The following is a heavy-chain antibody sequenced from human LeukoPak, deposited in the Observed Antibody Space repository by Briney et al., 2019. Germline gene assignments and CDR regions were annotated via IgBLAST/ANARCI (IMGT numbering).Heavy chain of an antibody. CDR3: IKDREYQLYYYYMDV. CDR1: GFTFEDYA. J-gene: IGHJ6*03. V-gene: IGHV3-9*01. Sequence: PGRSLRLSCAASGFTFEDYAMHWVRQAPGKGLEWVSGINWNSGSIAYADSVKGRFTISRDNAKNSLYLQMNSLRAEDTALYYCIKDREYQLYYYYMDVWGKGTTATVSS. D-gene: IGHD2-2*01. CDR2: INWNSGSI.